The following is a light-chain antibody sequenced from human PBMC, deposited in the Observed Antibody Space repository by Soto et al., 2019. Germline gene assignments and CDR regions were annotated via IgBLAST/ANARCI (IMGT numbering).Light chain of an antibody. CDR2: IAS. J-gene: IGKJ4*01. V-gene: IGKV1-39*01. CDR1: QTVNNNY. Sequence: IQMSHSPSSLSASVGDRVSITCRASQTVNNNYVNWYQQKPGEAPKLLIYIASGLQSGVPSRFNGSGSGTDFTLHINSLQPDDVATYFCQQTSSFPLSFGGGTKVEIK. CDR3: QQTSSFPLS.